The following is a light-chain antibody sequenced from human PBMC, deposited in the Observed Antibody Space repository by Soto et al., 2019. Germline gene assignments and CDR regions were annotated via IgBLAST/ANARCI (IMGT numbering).Light chain of an antibody. CDR2: EVT. CDR1: SSDVGGYNY. V-gene: IGLV2-8*01. CDR3: SSYAGSNNYV. Sequence: QSVLTQPPSASGSPGQPVTISCTGTSSDVGGYNYVSWYQQHPGKAPKLMIYEVTKRPSGVPDCFSGSKSGNTASLTVSGLQAEDEADYYCSSYAGSNNYVFGTGTKLTVL. J-gene: IGLJ1*01.